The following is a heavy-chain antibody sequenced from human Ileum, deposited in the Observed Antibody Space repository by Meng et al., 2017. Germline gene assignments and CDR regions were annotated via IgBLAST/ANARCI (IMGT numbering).Heavy chain of an antibody. V-gene: IGHV1-69*06. Sequence: QVQRGPLGAGVKQPGSWVKVSCKASGGTFSSDAISWVRQAPGQGLELMGGIIPIFGTANYAQKFQGRVTITADKSTSTAYMELSSLRSEDTAVYYCAIPDCSSTSCYAGYWGQGTLVTVSS. J-gene: IGHJ4*02. D-gene: IGHD2-2*01. CDR1: GGTFSSDA. CDR3: AIPDCSSTSCYAGY. CDR2: IIPIFGTA.